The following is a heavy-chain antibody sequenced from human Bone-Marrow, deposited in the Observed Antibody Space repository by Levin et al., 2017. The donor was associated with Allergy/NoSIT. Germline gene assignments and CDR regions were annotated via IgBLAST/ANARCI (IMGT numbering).Heavy chain of an antibody. CDR2: ISWNSGSI. D-gene: IGHD5-18*01. J-gene: IGHJ4*02. CDR3: AKATYGYTYYFDY. V-gene: IGHV3-9*01. Sequence: AGGSLRLSCAASGFTFDDYAMHWVRQAPGKGLEWVSGISWNSGSIGYADSVKGRFTISRDNAKNSLYLQMNSLRAEDTALYYCAKATYGYTYYFDYWGQGTLVTVSS. CDR1: GFTFDDYA.